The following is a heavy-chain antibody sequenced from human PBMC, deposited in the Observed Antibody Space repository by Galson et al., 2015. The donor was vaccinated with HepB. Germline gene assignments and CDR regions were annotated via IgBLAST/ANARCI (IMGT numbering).Heavy chain of an antibody. V-gene: IGHV3-74*01. CDR3: STIFDSPSDSPSDS. CDR2: IENDGSET. CDR1: GFTLRSHW. J-gene: IGHJ4*02. Sequence: LSCAASGFTLRSHWMHWVRQAPGKGLMWVSRIENDGSETSYADSVKGRFTISRDNGKNTLYLQMNSLRAEDTAVYYCSTIFDSPSDSPSDSWGQGTLVTVSS. D-gene: IGHD3-3*01.